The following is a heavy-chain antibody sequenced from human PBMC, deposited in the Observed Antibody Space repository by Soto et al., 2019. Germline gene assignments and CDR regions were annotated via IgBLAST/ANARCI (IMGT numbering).Heavy chain of an antibody. CDR3: ARDCGTVGVPRPWL. D-gene: IGHD1-26*01. J-gene: IGHJ4*02. CDR1: GFTFSSYW. V-gene: IGHV3-7*01. Sequence: EVQLVESGGGLVQPGGSLRLSCAASGFTFSSYWMSWVRQAPGKGLEWVANIKQDGSDKYYVDSVKGRFTISRDNAKNSLYLQMNRLRAEDTAVYYCARDCGTVGVPRPWLWGQGTLVTVSS. CDR2: IKQDGSDK.